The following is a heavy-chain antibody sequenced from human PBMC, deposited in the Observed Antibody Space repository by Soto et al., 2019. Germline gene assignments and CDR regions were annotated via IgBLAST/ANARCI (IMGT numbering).Heavy chain of an antibody. CDR2: IYYTGTT. CDR1: GGSISNFY. Sequence: SETLSLTCTVSGGSISNFYWSWIRQSPGKGLEWIGYIYYTGTTNYNPSLTSRATISIDTSKSQFSLKLISVIAADTAVYYCARERIAAVWGQGTMVTVSS. CDR3: ARERIAAV. J-gene: IGHJ6*02. V-gene: IGHV4-59*01. D-gene: IGHD6-25*01.